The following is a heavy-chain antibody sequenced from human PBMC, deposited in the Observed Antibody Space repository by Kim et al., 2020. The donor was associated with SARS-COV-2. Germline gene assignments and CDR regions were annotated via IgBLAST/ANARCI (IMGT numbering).Heavy chain of an antibody. CDR2: ISGGGDST. V-gene: IGHV3-23*01. Sequence: GGSLRLSCAASGFTFSRYAMSWVRQTPGKGLEWVSGISGGGDSTYYADSVKGRFTISRDNSKNTVYLQMSSLRAEDTAVYYCARGLLLDKYNSGSYYPSGFDYWGRGTLVTVSS. J-gene: IGHJ4*02. D-gene: IGHD3-10*01. CDR3: ARGLLLDKYNSGSYYPSGFDY. CDR1: GFTFSRYA.